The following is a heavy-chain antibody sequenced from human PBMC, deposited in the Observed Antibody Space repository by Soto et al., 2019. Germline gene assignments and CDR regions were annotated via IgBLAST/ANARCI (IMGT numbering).Heavy chain of an antibody. V-gene: IGHV4-34*01. Sequence: QVQLQQWGAGLLKPSETLSLTCAVYGGSFSGYYWSWIRQPPGKGLEWIGEINHSGSTNYNPSLKMRGTISVDPSKNQFSRKLSSVTAADTAVYYCARGPSMGWFDPWGQGTLVTVSS. D-gene: IGHD3-10*01. J-gene: IGHJ5*02. CDR1: GGSFSGYY. CDR2: INHSGST. CDR3: ARGPSMGWFDP.